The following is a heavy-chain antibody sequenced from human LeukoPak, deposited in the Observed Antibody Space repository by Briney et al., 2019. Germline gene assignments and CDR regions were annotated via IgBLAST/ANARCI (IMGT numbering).Heavy chain of an antibody. CDR3: ARHRSSTSNYYYYYYMDV. J-gene: IGHJ6*03. CDR1: GYSFTSYW. V-gene: IGHV5-51*01. Sequence: GESLKISCKGSGYSFTSYWIGWVRQMPGKGLEWMGIIYPGDSDTRYSPSFQGQVTISADKSISTAYLQWSSLKASDTAMYYCARHRSSTSNYYYYYYMDVWGKGTTVTVSS. CDR2: IYPGDSDT. D-gene: IGHD6-13*01.